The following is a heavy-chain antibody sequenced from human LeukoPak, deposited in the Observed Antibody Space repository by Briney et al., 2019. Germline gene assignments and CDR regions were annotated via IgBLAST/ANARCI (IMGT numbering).Heavy chain of an antibody. Sequence: GGSLRLSCAVSGLTLSSIYMSCVRQAPGKGREWVSVTYRGGNTYHSDCVKGRFTISRDNSKNTRYLQMNSLRAEDQAVYYCARDRDCSGGSCSSGGPFDSWGQGTLVTVSS. CDR3: ARDRDCSGGSCSSGGPFDS. J-gene: IGHJ4*02. CDR2: TYRGGNT. CDR1: GLTLSSIY. D-gene: IGHD2-15*01. V-gene: IGHV3-66*01.